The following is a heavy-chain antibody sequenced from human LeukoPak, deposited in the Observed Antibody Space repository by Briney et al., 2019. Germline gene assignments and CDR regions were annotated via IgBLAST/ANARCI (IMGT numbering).Heavy chain of an antibody. V-gene: IGHV3-30-3*01. Sequence: GGSLRLSCAASGFTFSSYAMHWVRQAPGKGLEWVAVISYDGSNKYYADYVKGRFTISRDNSKNTLYLQMNSLRAEDTAVYYCARDHHGSSSSVFDYWGQGTLVTVSS. CDR1: GFTFSSYA. D-gene: IGHD6-6*01. CDR3: ARDHHGSSSSVFDY. J-gene: IGHJ4*02. CDR2: ISYDGSNK.